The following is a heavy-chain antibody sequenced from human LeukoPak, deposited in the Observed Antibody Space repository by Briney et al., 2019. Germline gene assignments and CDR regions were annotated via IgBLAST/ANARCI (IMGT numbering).Heavy chain of an antibody. CDR1: GYTFSNFD. V-gene: IGHV1-8*01. J-gene: IGHJ6*02. Sequence: ASVKVSCKASGYTFSNFDINWVRQATGQGLEWMGWMSPKSGDRGYAQKFQGRVTMTRDTSKTTAYMELSSLRSEDTAVYYCARGPIRYFDWLYYYYYYGMDVWGQGTTVTVSS. CDR3: ARGPIRYFDWLYYYYYYGMDV. CDR2: MSPKSGDR. D-gene: IGHD3-9*01.